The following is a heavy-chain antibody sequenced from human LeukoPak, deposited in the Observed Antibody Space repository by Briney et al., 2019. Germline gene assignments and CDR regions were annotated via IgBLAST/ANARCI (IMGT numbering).Heavy chain of an antibody. J-gene: IGHJ4*02. CDR2: INHSGGT. V-gene: IGHV4-34*01. D-gene: IGHD2-2*01. CDR1: GESFSGYY. CDR3: ARGGGRYCSSTSCHLDY. Sequence: PSETLSLTCAVYGESFSGYYWSWLRQPPRKGLEWIGEINHSGGTNCNPSLKSRVTISVDTSKNQFSLKLSSVTAADTAVYYCARGGGRYCSSTSCHLDYWAREPWSPSPQ.